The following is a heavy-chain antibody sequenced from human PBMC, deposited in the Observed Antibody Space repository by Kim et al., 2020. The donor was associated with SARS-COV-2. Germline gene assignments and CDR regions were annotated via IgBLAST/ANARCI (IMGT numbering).Heavy chain of an antibody. Sequence: SETLSLTCTVSGGSISSSSYYWGWIRQPPGKGLEWIGSIYYSGSTYYNPSLKSRVTISVDTSKNQFSLKLSSVTAADTAVYYCARHTCSGGSCYSLAWFDPWGQGTLVTVSS. CDR3: ARHTCSGGSCYSLAWFDP. CDR2: IYYSGST. D-gene: IGHD2-15*01. J-gene: IGHJ5*02. V-gene: IGHV4-39*01. CDR1: GGSISSSSYY.